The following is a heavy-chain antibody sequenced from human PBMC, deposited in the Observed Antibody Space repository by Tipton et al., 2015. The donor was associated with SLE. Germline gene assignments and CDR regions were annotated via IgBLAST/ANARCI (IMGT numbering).Heavy chain of an antibody. CDR3: ARDQDSSGWKRNYYYGMDV. V-gene: IGHV3-23*01. J-gene: IGHJ6*02. D-gene: IGHD6-25*01. CDR2: ISRSGGSV. Sequence: SLRLSCAASGFTFSNYAMAWVRQAPGKGLEWVSSISRSGGSVYYTDCVKGRFTISRDNSKNTLYLQMDSLRPGDTAVYYCARDQDSSGWKRNYYYGMDVWGQGTTVTVSS. CDR1: GFTFSNYA.